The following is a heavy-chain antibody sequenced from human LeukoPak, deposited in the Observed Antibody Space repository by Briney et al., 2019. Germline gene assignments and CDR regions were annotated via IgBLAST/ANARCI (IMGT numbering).Heavy chain of an antibody. Sequence: ASVKVSCKASGYTFTSYYMHWVRQAPGQGLEWMGIINPSGGSTSYAQKFQGRVTMTRDTSTSTVYMELSNLRSEDTAVYYCARIYCSGGSCYSPFGHFDYWGQGTLVTVSS. V-gene: IGHV1-46*01. CDR3: ARIYCSGGSCYSPFGHFDY. CDR1: GYTFTSYY. D-gene: IGHD2-15*01. CDR2: INPSGGST. J-gene: IGHJ4*02.